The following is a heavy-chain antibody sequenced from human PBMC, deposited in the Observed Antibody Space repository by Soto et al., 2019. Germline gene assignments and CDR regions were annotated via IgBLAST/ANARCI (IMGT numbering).Heavy chain of an antibody. D-gene: IGHD3-10*01. V-gene: IGHV3-23*01. CDR2: FTRSGRT. J-gene: IGHJ4*02. Sequence: PGGALRVSCAALGFTFINYAMSWVRQAPGKGLEWVSTFTRSGRTPYAASVRGRFTISRDDSKNPLYLQMDSLRAEDTAVYYRVRAFAPGTPHYDSWGLGTLVTVSS. CDR1: GFTFINYA. CDR3: VRAFAPGTPHYDS.